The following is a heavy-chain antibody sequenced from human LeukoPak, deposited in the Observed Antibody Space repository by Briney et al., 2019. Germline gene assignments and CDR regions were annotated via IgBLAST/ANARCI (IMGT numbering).Heavy chain of an antibody. CDR2: MNPKSGNT. V-gene: IGHV1-8*01. J-gene: IGHJ4*02. D-gene: IGHD6-19*01. CDR3: ARGREWLVAFDS. CDR1: GYSFSTYD. Sequence: ASVKVSCKASGYSFSTYDINWVRQAPGQGLEWMGWMNPKSGNTGYAQNFQGRVTMTRNTSISTAYMELSGLRYDETAVYYCARGREWLVAFDSWGQGALVTVSS.